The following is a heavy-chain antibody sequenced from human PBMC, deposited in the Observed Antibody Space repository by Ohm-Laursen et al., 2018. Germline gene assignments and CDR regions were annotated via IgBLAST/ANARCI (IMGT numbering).Heavy chain of an antibody. J-gene: IGHJ6*02. V-gene: IGHV4-59*01. CDR2: IYYSGST. CDR3: ARGLLQDV. D-gene: IGHD3-22*01. Sequence: GTLSLTCTVSSGSISSYYWSWIRQPPGKGLEWIGYIYYSGSTNYNPSLKSRVTISVDTSKNQFSLKLSSVTAAGTAVYYCARGLLQDVWGQGTTVTVSS. CDR1: SGSISSYY.